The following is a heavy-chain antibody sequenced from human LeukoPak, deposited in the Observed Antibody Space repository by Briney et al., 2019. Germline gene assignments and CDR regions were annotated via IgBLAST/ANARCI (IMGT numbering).Heavy chain of an antibody. CDR2: INHSGST. J-gene: IGHJ5*02. D-gene: IGHD4-17*01. CDR1: GGSISSGSYY. V-gene: IGHV4-39*01. Sequence: SSETLSLTCTVSGGSISSGSYYWSWIRQPPGKGLEWIGEINHSGSTNYNPSLKSRVTISVDTSKNQFSLKLSSVTAADTAVYYCARHYWTTVTTARFDPWGQGTLVTVSS. CDR3: ARHYWTTVTTARFDP.